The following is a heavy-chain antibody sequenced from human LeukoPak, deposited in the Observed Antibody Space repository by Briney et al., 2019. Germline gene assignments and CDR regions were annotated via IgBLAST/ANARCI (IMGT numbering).Heavy chain of an antibody. V-gene: IGHV5-51*01. CDR3: ARLRYCGGGSCYGMDV. Sequence: GESLKISCKGSGYSFISYWIGWVRQMPGKGLEWMGIIYPGDSDTRYSPSFQGQVTISADKSISTAYLQWSSLKASDTAMYYCARLRYCGGGSCYGMDVWGQGTTVTVPS. D-gene: IGHD2-15*01. CDR2: IYPGDSDT. CDR1: GYSFISYW. J-gene: IGHJ6*02.